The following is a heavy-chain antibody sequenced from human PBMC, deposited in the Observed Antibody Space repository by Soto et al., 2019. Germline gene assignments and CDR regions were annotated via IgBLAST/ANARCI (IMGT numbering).Heavy chain of an antibody. D-gene: IGHD1-26*01. Sequence: QXLSLTCALTGYGVSSNGACWSWVRQSPSRGLEWLGRTYYRSKWYYEYAVSLRGRITINPDTSKNQYSLQLNSVTPEDTAVYFCARGEQYSGRIFDYWGQGTLVTVSS. J-gene: IGHJ4*01. CDR1: GYGVSSNGAC. V-gene: IGHV6-1*01. CDR2: TYYRSKWYY. CDR3: ARGEQYSGRIFDY.